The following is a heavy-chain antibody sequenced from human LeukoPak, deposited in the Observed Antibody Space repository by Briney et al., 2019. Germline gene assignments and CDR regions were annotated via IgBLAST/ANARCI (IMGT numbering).Heavy chain of an antibody. CDR3: AVAMRGSYRGLLHY. D-gene: IGHD1-26*01. CDR1: GLTVTSKA. V-gene: IGHV3-23*01. J-gene: IGHJ4*02. Sequence: GRSRTPACTATGLTVTSKAMIWVPQAPGKGLKWVSAVSSSGDSTFYADSVKGRFTISRDNSKNTLYLQVNSLRAEDTAVYYCAVAMRGSYRGLLHYWGQGALVTVSS. CDR2: VSSSGDST.